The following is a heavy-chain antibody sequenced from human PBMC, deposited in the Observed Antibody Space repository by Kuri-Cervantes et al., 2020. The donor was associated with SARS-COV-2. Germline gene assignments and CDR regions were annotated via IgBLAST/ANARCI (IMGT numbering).Heavy chain of an antibody. CDR1: GFNFSRTD. V-gene: IGHV3-30*03. Sequence: LSLTCAASGFNFSRTDMHWVRQAPGKGLEWVAVISHDGKNKKCIASRKGRFTISRDNSQNTLYLHMNSLRGEDTAVYYCARDTPTLVRGVVSDRWLDPWGQGTLVTVSS. J-gene: IGHJ5*02. D-gene: IGHD3-10*01. CDR2: ISHDGKNK. CDR3: ARDTPTLVRGVVSDRWLDP.